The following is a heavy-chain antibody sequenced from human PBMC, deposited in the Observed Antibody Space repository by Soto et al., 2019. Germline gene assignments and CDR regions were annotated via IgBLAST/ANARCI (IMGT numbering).Heavy chain of an antibody. CDR2: IFYSEST. Sequence: SETLSLTCTVSGDSITSGDYYWSWIRQHPGRGLEWIGYIFYSESTYHNPSLQSRVTILIDTSKNEFSLRLRSVTAADTAVYFCARGQQLVPYYYGMDVWGQGTTVTVSS. D-gene: IGHD6-13*01. CDR3: ARGQQLVPYYYGMDV. CDR1: GDSITSGDYY. J-gene: IGHJ6*02. V-gene: IGHV4-31*03.